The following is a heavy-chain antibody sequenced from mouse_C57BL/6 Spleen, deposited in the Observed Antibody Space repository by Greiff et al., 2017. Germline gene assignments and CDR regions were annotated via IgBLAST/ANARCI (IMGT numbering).Heavy chain of an antibody. CDR2: LNPGSGGT. V-gene: IGHV1-54*01. J-gene: IGHJ4*01. Sequence: QVQLQQSGAELVRPGTSVKVSCKASGYAFTNYLIEWVKQRPGQGLEWIGVLNPGSGGTNYNEKFKGKATLTADKSSSTAYMQLSSLTSEDSAVYFCAREGFPYAMDYWGQGTSVTVSS. CDR3: AREGFPYAMDY. CDR1: GYAFTNYL.